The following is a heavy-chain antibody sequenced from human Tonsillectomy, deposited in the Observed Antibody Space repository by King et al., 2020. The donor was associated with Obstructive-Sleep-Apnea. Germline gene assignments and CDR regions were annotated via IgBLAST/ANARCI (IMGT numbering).Heavy chain of an antibody. V-gene: IGHV3-11*06. D-gene: IGHD2-15*01. Sequence: QLVESGGGLVKPGGSLRLSCAASGFTFSDYYMSWIRQAPGKGLEWVSYISSSSSYTNYADSVKGRFTISRDNAKNSLFLQMNSLRAEDTAVYYCARELFPYGMDVWGQGTTVTVSS. CDR2: ISSSSSYT. CDR3: ARELFPYGMDV. CDR1: GFTFSDYY. J-gene: IGHJ6*02.